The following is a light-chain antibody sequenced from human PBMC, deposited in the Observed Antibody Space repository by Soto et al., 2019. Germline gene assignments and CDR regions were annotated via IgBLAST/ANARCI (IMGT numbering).Light chain of an antibody. V-gene: IGLV2-11*01. Sequence: QSALTQPRSVSGSPGQSVTISCTGTSSDVGDYNYVSWYQQHPGKAPKLMIYDVSKRPSGVPDRFSGSMSGNTASLTISGLQAEDEADYYCCSYAGSYNVVFGGGTKVTVL. CDR3: CSYAGSYNVV. CDR2: DVS. CDR1: SSDVGDYNY. J-gene: IGLJ2*01.